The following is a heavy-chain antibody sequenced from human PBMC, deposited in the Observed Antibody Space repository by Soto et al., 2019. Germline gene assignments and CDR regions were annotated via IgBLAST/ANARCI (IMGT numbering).Heavy chain of an antibody. J-gene: IGHJ3*01. D-gene: IGHD3-10*01. CDR3: AKSRGSGSYFNPFDAFDF. Sequence: PGGSLRLSCAASGFTFSSYAMSWVRQAPGKGLEWVSSISGSGGTYYADSVKGRFTISRDNSKNTLYLQMSSLRAEDTAVYYCAKSRGSGSYFNPFDAFDFWGQGTMVTVSS. CDR1: GFTFSSYA. V-gene: IGHV3-23*01. CDR2: ISGSGGT.